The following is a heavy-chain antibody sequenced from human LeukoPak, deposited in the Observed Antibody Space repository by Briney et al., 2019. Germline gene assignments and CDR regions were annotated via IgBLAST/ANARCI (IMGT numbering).Heavy chain of an antibody. CDR3: ARDTSSSWSYNWFDP. J-gene: IGHJ5*02. V-gene: IGHV1-69*04. CDR2: IIPILGIA. Sequence: GALVKVSCKASGGTFSSYAISWVRQAPGQGLEWMGRIIPILGIANYAQKFQGRVTITADKSTSTAYMELSSLRSEDTAVYYCARDTSSSWSYNWFDPWGQGTLVTVSS. D-gene: IGHD6-13*01. CDR1: GGTFSSYA.